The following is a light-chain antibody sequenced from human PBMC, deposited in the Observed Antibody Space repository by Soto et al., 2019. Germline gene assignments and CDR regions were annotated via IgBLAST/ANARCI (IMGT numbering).Light chain of an antibody. V-gene: IGKV4-1*01. CDR3: QRYYSTPYT. J-gene: IGKJ2*01. CDR1: QSVLYSSNNKNY. Sequence: DIVMTQSPDSLAVSLGERATINCKSSQSVLYSSNNKNYLAWYRQKPGQPPKLLIYWASTRESGVPDRLSGSESGTDFPLTISSLQAEDVAVYYCQRYYSTPYTFGQGTKLEIK. CDR2: WAS.